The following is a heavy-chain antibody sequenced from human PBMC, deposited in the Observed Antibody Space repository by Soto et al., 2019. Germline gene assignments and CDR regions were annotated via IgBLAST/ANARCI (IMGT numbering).Heavy chain of an antibody. J-gene: IGHJ4*02. V-gene: IGHV1-69*01. CDR1: GGTFSSYA. Sequence: QVQLVQSGAEVKKPGSSVKVSCKASGGTFSSYAISWVRQAPGQGLEWMGGIIPIFGTANYAQKFQGRVTMTADESTSTAYMQLSSLRSEDTAVYYCARDIAYCSGGSCFDYWGQGTLVTVSS. CDR3: ARDIAYCSGGSCFDY. CDR2: IIPIFGTA. D-gene: IGHD2-15*01.